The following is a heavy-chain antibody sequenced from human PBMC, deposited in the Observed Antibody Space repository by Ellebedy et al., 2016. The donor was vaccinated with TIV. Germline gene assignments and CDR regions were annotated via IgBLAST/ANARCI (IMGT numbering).Heavy chain of an antibody. Sequence: GESLKISCAASGFNFNNYAMSWVRQAPGKGLEWVSTISHTGSRTYYADSVEGRFIISRDNSKRTLYLQMNSLRAEDTAVYYCAKGRGGGSDSSAPRYYFDSWGLGTLVTVSS. V-gene: IGHV3-23*01. D-gene: IGHD6-19*01. CDR1: GFNFNNYA. CDR2: ISHTGSRT. J-gene: IGHJ4*02. CDR3: AKGRGGGSDSSAPRYYFDS.